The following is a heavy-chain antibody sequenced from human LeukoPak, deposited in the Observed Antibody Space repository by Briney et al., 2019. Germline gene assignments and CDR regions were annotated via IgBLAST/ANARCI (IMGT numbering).Heavy chain of an antibody. Sequence: GGSLRLSCAASGFTFSSYSMNWVRQAPGKGLEWVSSISSSSSYIYYADSVKGRSTISRDNAKNSLYLQMNSLRAEDTAVYYCARDGYKYCSGGSCYPWGYYYYGMDVWGQGTTVTVSS. D-gene: IGHD2-15*01. V-gene: IGHV3-21*01. CDR1: GFTFSSYS. CDR2: ISSSSSYI. J-gene: IGHJ6*02. CDR3: ARDGYKYCSGGSCYPWGYYYYGMDV.